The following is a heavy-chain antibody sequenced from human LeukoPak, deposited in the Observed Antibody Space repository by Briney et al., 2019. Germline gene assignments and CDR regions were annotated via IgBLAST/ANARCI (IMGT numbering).Heavy chain of an antibody. CDR2: IWYDGSNK. CDR3: AKGVGGSANYYYMDV. V-gene: IGHV3-30*02. J-gene: IGHJ6*03. D-gene: IGHD3-10*01. Sequence: GGSLRLSCAASGVTLNQYNMHWIRQAPGKGLEWVAVIWYDGSNKYYADSVKGRFTISRDNSKNTMVLQMNSLRAEDTAVYYCAKGVGGSANYYYMDVWGKGTTVTVSS. CDR1: GVTLNQYN.